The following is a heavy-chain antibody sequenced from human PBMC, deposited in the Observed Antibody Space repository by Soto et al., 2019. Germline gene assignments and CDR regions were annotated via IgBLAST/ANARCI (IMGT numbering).Heavy chain of an antibody. V-gene: IGHV3-33*01. CDR3: ARDGYCSDGSCDSVTVFDY. CDR1: GFTFSSFG. Sequence: QVQLVESGGGVVQPGRSLRLSCAASGFTFSSFGMHWVRQAPGKGLEWVAVIWYDGSNKYYADSVKGRFTISRDNSKNTMYLQMTSLRAEDTAVEYFARDGYCSDGSCDSVTVFDYWGQGTLVTVSS. J-gene: IGHJ4*02. CDR2: IWYDGSNK. D-gene: IGHD2-15*01.